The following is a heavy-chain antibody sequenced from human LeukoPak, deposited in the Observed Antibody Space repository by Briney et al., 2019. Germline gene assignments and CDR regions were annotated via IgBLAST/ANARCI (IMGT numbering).Heavy chain of an antibody. Sequence: ASVTVSCKASGYTFTSYGISWVRQAPGQGLEWMGWISAYNGNTNYAQNLQGRVTMTTDTSTSTAYIELRSLTSDDTAVYYCAREGGYCTNGVCSSYAFDIWGQGTMVTVSS. D-gene: IGHD2-8*01. V-gene: IGHV1-18*01. CDR2: ISAYNGNT. CDR1: GYTFTSYG. CDR3: AREGGYCTNGVCSSYAFDI. J-gene: IGHJ3*02.